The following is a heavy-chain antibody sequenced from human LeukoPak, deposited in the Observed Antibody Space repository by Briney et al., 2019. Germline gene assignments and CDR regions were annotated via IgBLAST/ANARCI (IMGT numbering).Heavy chain of an antibody. J-gene: IGHJ4*02. Sequence: PGGSLRLSCAASGFTFDDFGIHWLRQAPRKGLEWVALISGDGSNTYYADSVKGRFIISRDSNRNSLYLQMDSLRTEDTAFYYCAKDSRYSSGWYGGLDYWGQGTLVTVSS. CDR2: ISGDGSNT. D-gene: IGHD6-19*01. V-gene: IGHV3-43*02. CDR3: AKDSRYSSGWYGGLDY. CDR1: GFTFDDFG.